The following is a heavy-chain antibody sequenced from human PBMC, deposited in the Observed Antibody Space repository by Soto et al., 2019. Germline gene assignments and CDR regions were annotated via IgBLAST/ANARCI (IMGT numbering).Heavy chain of an antibody. J-gene: IGHJ3*02. CDR2: INAGNGKT. V-gene: IGHV1-18*01. Sequence: ASVKVSCKASGGTFSSYAISWVRQAPGQGLEWMGWINAGNGKTKYAQKFQGRVTITRDTSISTAYMELSRLRSDDTAVYYCAREIINPSGAGRDDAFDIWGQGTTVTVSS. D-gene: IGHD3-10*01. CDR3: AREIINPSGAGRDDAFDI. CDR1: GGTFSSYA.